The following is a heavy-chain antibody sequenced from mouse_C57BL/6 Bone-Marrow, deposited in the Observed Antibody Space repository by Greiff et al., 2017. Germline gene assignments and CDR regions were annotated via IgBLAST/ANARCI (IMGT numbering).Heavy chain of an antibody. J-gene: IGHJ1*03. CDR2: IYPRDGST. D-gene: IGHD1-1*01. CDR3: ARLEFDGSSGDWYFDV. CDR1: GYTFTSYD. Sequence: QVQLQQSGPELVKPGASVKLSCKASGYTFTSYDINWVKQRPGQGLEWIGWIYPRDGSTKYNEKFKGKATLTVDTSSSTACMELHSLTSAGSAVYFCARLEFDGSSGDWYFDVWGTGTTVTVSS. V-gene: IGHV1-85*01.